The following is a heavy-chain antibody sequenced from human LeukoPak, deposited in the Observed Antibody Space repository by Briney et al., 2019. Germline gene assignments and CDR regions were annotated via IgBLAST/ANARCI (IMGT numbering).Heavy chain of an antibody. CDR1: GYTFTSYY. J-gene: IGHJ4*02. D-gene: IGHD3-3*01. V-gene: IGHV1-46*01. CDR3: ARDLRYYDFWSGYYTEFDY. Sequence: ASVKVSCKASGYTFTSYYMHWVRQAPGQGLEWMGIINPSGGSTSYAQKFQGRVTMTRDMSTSTVYMELSSLRSEDTAVYYCARDLRYYDFWSGYYTEFDYWGQGTLVTVSS. CDR2: INPSGGST.